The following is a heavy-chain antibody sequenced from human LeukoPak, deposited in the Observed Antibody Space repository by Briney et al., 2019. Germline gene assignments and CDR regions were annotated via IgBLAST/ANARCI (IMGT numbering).Heavy chain of an antibody. V-gene: IGHV4-59*11. CDR3: ARWSELLWFGELLYYYYYYGMDV. Sequence: PSETLSLTCTVSGGSISSHFWSWIRQPPGKGLEWIAYIYYSGSTDYNPSLKSRVTISVDTSKNQFSLKLSSVTAADTAVYYCARWSELLWFGELLYYYYYYGMDVWGQGTTVTVSS. D-gene: IGHD3-10*01. CDR2: IYYSGST. J-gene: IGHJ6*02. CDR1: GGSISSHF.